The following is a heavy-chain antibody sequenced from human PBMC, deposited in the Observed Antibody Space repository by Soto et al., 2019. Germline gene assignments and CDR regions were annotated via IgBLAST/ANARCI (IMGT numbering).Heavy chain of an antibody. J-gene: IGHJ4*02. CDR3: ARDREFDYGDYGFDY. V-gene: IGHV4-61*01. D-gene: IGHD4-17*01. CDR1: GGSVSSGSYY. CDR2: IYYSGST. Sequence: QVQLQESGPGLVKPSETLSLTCTVSGGSVSSGSYYWSWIRQPPGKGLEWIGYIYYSGSTNYNRSLKSRVTISVDTSKNQFSLKLSSVTAADTAVYYCARDREFDYGDYGFDYWGQGTLVTVSS.